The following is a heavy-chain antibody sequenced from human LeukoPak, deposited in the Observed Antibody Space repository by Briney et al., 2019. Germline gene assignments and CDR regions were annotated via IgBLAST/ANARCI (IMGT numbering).Heavy chain of an antibody. CDR3: ARGDYYDSSFNWFDP. Sequence: SETLSFTCTVSGGSISSYYWSWIRQPPGKGLEWIGYIYYSGSTNYNPSLKSRVTISVDTSKNQFSLKLSSVTAADTAVYYCARGDYYDSSFNWFDPWGQGTLVTVSS. CDR1: GGSISSYY. J-gene: IGHJ5*02. CDR2: IYYSGST. V-gene: IGHV4-59*01. D-gene: IGHD3-22*01.